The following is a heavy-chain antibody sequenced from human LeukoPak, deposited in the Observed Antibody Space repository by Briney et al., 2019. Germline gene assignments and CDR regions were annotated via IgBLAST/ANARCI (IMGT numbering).Heavy chain of an antibody. D-gene: IGHD5-18*01. CDR2: INWNGGST. CDR3: ARDGGYSYGIYYYYYMDV. J-gene: IGHJ6*03. Sequence: PGGSLRLSCAASGFTFDDYGMSWVRHAPGKGLEWVSGINWNGGSTGYADSVKGRFTISRDNAKNSLYLQMNSLRAEDTALYYCARDGGYSYGIYYYYYMDVWGKGTTVTVSS. CDR1: GFTFDDYG. V-gene: IGHV3-20*04.